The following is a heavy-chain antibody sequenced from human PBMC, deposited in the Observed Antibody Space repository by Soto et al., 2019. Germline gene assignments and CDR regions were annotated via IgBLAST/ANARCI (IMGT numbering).Heavy chain of an antibody. V-gene: IGHV3-74*01. D-gene: IGHD4-4*01. CDR3: ARGTKVGFWDYSNGYFDY. J-gene: IGHJ4*02. Sequence: SGGSLRLSCAASGFTFSSYWMHWVRQAPGKGLVWVSRINSDGSSTSYADSVKGRFTISRDNAKNTLYLQMNSLRAEDTAVYYCARGTKVGFWDYSNGYFDYWGQGTLVTVSS. CDR2: INSDGSST. CDR1: GFTFSSYW.